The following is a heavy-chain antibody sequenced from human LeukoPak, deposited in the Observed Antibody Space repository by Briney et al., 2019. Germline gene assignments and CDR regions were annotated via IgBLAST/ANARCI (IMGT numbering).Heavy chain of an antibody. V-gene: IGHV3-15*04. D-gene: IGHD3-16*01. CDR1: GFPFSDAW. CDR3: TRDEGDDYFDN. CDR2: IESKTDSGTT. J-gene: IGHJ4*02. Sequence: GGSLRLSCAASGFPFSDAWMSWVRQAPGKGLEWVGRIESKTDSGTTEYAAPVKGRFTISRGDSKNTLHLQMNSLKTEDTAVYYCTRDEGDDYFDNWGQGTLVTVSS.